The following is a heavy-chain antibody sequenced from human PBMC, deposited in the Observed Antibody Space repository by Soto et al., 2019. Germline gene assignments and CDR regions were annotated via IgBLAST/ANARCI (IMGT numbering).Heavy chain of an antibody. D-gene: IGHD5-18*01. Sequence: PGESLKLSCKGSGYSFTSYWIGWVRQMPGKGLKWMGIIYPGDSDTRYIPSFQGQVTISADNSISTSYLQWSSLKASDTALFYCARLGDTAMGYYYYYYMDVWGKGTTVTVSS. V-gene: IGHV5-51*01. J-gene: IGHJ6*03. CDR3: ARLGDTAMGYYYYYYMDV. CDR1: GYSFTSYW. CDR2: IYPGDSDT.